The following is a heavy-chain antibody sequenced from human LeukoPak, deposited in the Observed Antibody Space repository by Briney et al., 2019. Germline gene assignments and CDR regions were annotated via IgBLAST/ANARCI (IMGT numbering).Heavy chain of an antibody. CDR3: AKDNRAVAGTVDY. CDR1: GFTFDDYA. V-gene: IGHV3-9*01. D-gene: IGHD6-19*01. J-gene: IGHJ4*01. CDR2: ISWNSGSI. Sequence: GGSLRLSCAASGFTFDDYAMHWVRQAPGKGLEWVSGISWNSGSIGYADSVKGRFTISRDNAKNSLYLQMNSLRAEDTALYYCAKDNRAVAGTVDYWGHGTLVTVSS.